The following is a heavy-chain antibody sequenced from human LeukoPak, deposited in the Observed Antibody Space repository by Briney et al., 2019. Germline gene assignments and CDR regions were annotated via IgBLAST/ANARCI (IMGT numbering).Heavy chain of an antibody. Sequence: PSETLSLTCTVSGGSISSYYWSWIRQPPGKGLEWIGYIYTSGSTNYNPSLKSRVTISVDTSKNQFSLKLSSVTAADTAVYYCARHARDYCSGGSCYNKAEIRWELPWNNWFDPWGQGTLVTVSS. D-gene: IGHD2-15*01. CDR2: IYTSGST. V-gene: IGHV4-4*09. CDR3: ARHARDYCSGGSCYNKAEIRWELPWNNWFDP. CDR1: GGSISSYY. J-gene: IGHJ5*02.